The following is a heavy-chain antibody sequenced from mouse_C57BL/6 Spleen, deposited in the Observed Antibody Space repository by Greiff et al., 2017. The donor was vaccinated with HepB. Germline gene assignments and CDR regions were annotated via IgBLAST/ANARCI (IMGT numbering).Heavy chain of an antibody. CDR3: AQTAQASYAMDY. CDR2: IYPGSGST. Sequence: QVQLQQPGAEVVKPGASVTMSCKASGYTFTSYWITWVKQRPGQGLEWIGDIYPGSGSTNYNEKFKSKATLTVDTSSSTAYMQLSSLTSEDSAVYYCAQTAQASYAMDYWGQGTSVTVSS. V-gene: IGHV1-55*01. J-gene: IGHJ4*01. D-gene: IGHD3-2*02. CDR1: GYTFTSYW.